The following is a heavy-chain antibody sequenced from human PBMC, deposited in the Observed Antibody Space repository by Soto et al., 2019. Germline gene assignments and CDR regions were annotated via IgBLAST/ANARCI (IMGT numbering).Heavy chain of an antibody. CDR1: GFTVSRKH. V-gene: IGHV3-53*01. J-gene: IGHJ4*02. CDR2: IYGGGST. D-gene: IGHD5-12*01. CDR3: ATALDSGYDSCDF. Sequence: GGSLRLSCAASGFTVSRKHMTWVRQAPGKGLEWISVIYGGGSTYYAGSVKGRFTISRDNSKNTMYLQMNSLRVEDTAVYYCATALDSGYDSCDFWGQGTLVTVSS.